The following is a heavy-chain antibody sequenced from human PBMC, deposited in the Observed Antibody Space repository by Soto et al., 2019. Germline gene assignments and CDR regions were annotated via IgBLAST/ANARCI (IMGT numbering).Heavy chain of an antibody. CDR2: FYTSGST. CDR3: ARGARSGSSSWGDWFDP. D-gene: IGHD6-6*01. CDR1: GGSISSYY. V-gene: IGHV4-4*07. J-gene: IGHJ5*02. Sequence: SETLSLTCTVSGGSISSYYWNWIRQPAGKGLEWIGRFYTSGSTNYNPSLKSRVTMSVDTSKNQLSLKLSSVTAADTAVYYCARGARSGSSSWGDWFDPWGQGTLVTVSS.